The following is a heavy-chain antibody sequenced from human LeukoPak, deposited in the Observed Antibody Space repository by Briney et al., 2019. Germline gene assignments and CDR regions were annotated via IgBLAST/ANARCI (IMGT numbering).Heavy chain of an antibody. J-gene: IGHJ4*02. CDR2: IKQEGTEK. V-gene: IGHV3-7*01. CDR3: ARDGGGPLH. D-gene: IGHD3-10*01. CDR1: GITFSGNW. Sequence: GGSLSLSCEASGITFSGNWMSWVRQAPGKGLEWVANIKQEGTEKNYVDSVKGRFTISRDNARNSLYLQMNSLRAEDTAVYYSARDGGGPLHWGQGTLVTVSS.